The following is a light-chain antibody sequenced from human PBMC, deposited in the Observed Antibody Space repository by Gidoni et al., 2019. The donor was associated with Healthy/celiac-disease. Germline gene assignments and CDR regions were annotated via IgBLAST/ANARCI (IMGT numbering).Light chain of an antibody. CDR1: QSVLYSSDIKNY. Sequence: DIAMTQAPDPLAVSLGARATINCKTSQSVLYSSDIKNYLAWYQQKPGQPPKLLIYWASTRESGVPDRFSGSGSGTDFTLTISSLQAEDVAVYYCQQYYSTPLTFGGGTKVEIK. CDR3: QQYYSTPLT. V-gene: IGKV4-1*01. J-gene: IGKJ4*01. CDR2: WAS.